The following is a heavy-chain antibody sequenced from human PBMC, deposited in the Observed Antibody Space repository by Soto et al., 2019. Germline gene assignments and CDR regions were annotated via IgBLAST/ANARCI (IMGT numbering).Heavy chain of an antibody. V-gene: IGHV3-66*01. CDR2: IYSGGST. CDR3: AREGDDYGDSFDY. CDR1: GFTVSSNY. Sequence: GGSLRLSCAASGFTVSSNYMSWVRQAPGKGLEWVSVIYSGGSTYYADSVKGRFTISRDNSKNTLYLQMNSLRAEDTAVYYCAREGDDYGDSFDYWGQGTLVNVSS. D-gene: IGHD4-17*01. J-gene: IGHJ4*02.